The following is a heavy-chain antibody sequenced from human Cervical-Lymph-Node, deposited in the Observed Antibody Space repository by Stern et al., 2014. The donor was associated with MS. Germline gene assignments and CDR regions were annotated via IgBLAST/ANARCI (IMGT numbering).Heavy chain of an antibody. V-gene: IGHV1-2*04. CDR3: AREGFCSGSTCYSTNY. CDR1: GYTFIAYY. D-gene: IGHD2-15*01. Sequence: VQLVESGAEVKKPGASVKVSCKASGYTFIAYYLHWVRQAPGQGLEWMGWINPNSGGTKYAQKCQGWVTMTRDTTISTAYMELSRLRSDDTAVYYCAREGFCSGSTCYSTNYWGQGTPVTVSS. CDR2: INPNSGGT. J-gene: IGHJ4*02.